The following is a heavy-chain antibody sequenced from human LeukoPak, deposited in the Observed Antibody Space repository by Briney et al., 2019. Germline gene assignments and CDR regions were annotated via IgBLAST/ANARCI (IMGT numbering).Heavy chain of an antibody. Sequence: PGGSLRLSCAASGFTFSSYGMHWVRQAPGKGLEWVALISYDGSNEYYADSVRGRFTISRDNSKFTLYMQMNSLRAEDTAMYYCARVRAGYCTSTSCYTGMDVWGQGTTVTVSS. CDR2: ISYDGSNE. CDR1: GFTFSSYG. V-gene: IGHV3-30*03. J-gene: IGHJ6*02. CDR3: ARVRAGYCTSTSCYTGMDV. D-gene: IGHD2-2*01.